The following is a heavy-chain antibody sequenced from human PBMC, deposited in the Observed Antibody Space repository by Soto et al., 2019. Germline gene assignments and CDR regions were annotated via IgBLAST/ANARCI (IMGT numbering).Heavy chain of an antibody. CDR1: GGSISSGGYY. Sequence: PSETLSLTCTVSGGSISSGGYYWSWIRQHPGMGLDWIGYIYYSGSTYYNPSLKSRVTISVDTSKNQFSLKLSSVTAADTSVYYCAREQGMVITSDAFDIWGQGTMVTVSS. J-gene: IGHJ3*02. V-gene: IGHV4-31*03. CDR2: IYYSGST. CDR3: AREQGMVITSDAFDI. D-gene: IGHD3-22*01.